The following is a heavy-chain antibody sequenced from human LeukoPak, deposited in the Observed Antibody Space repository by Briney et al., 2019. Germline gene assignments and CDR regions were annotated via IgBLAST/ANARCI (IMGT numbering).Heavy chain of an antibody. Sequence: SEALSLTCTVSGGSISGYNWSWFRQPPGKGLEWIGYIYYTGSTNYNPSLKSRVTILLDTSTNQFSLKLNSVTAADTAVYYCARDRGSSTALGLYYYYGMDVWGQGTTVTVSS. CDR2: IYYTGST. J-gene: IGHJ6*02. V-gene: IGHV4-59*12. D-gene: IGHD2-2*01. CDR1: GGSISGYN. CDR3: ARDRGSSTALGLYYYYGMDV.